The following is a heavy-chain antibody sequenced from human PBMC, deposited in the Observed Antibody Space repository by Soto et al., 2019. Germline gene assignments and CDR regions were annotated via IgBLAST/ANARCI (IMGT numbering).Heavy chain of an antibody. V-gene: IGHV1-18*04. D-gene: IGHD3-3*01. Sequence: GASVKVSCKASGYTFTSYGISWVRQAPGQGLEWMGWISAYNGDTNYAQKLQGRVTMTTDTSTSTAYMELRSLRSDDTAVYYCARDLARRITIFGVAWGQGTLVTVSS. CDR3: ARDLARRITIFGVA. CDR2: ISAYNGDT. J-gene: IGHJ5*02. CDR1: GYTFTSYG.